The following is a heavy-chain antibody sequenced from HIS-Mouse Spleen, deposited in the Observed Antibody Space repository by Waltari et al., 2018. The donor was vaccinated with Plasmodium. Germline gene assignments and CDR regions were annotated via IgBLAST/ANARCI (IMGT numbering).Heavy chain of an antibody. J-gene: IGHJ2*01. V-gene: IGHV1-2*02. CDR2: INPNRGGT. CDR3: ARDFVRDWYFDL. CDR1: GYTFTGYY. Sequence: QVQLVQSGAEVKKPGASVKVSCKASGYTFTGYYMHWVRQAPGQGLEWMEWINPNRGGTNYAQKFQGRVTMTRDTSISTAYMELSRLRSDDTAVYYCARDFVRDWYFDLWGRGTLVTVSS. D-gene: IGHD6-6*01.